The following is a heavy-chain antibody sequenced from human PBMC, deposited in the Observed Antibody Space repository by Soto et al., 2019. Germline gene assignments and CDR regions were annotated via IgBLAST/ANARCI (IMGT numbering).Heavy chain of an antibody. Sequence: ASVKVSCKASVYTFTSYDINWVRQATGQGLEWMGWMNPNSGNTGYAQKFQGRVTMTRNTSISTAYMELSSLRSEDTAVYYCARPTEWMNSGSFDPWGQGTLVTVSS. CDR1: VYTFTSYD. CDR3: ARPTEWMNSGSFDP. V-gene: IGHV1-8*01. D-gene: IGHD2-2*03. J-gene: IGHJ5*02. CDR2: MNPNSGNT.